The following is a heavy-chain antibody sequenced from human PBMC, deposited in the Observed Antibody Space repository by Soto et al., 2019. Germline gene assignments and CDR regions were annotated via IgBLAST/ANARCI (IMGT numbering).Heavy chain of an antibody. D-gene: IGHD5-12*01. CDR3: ARVGSIGYDYSFAY. V-gene: IGHV1-18*01. CDR2: ISPYSDNT. Sequence: QVLLVQSGAEVRKPGGSVKVSCTASGYTFGNFGISWVRQAPGQGLEWMGWISPYSDNTYYAQNFAGRVTMTTDTSTSTAYVEVRGLTSDDTAVYFCARVGSIGYDYSFAYWGQGTLVTVSS. CDR1: GYTFGNFG. J-gene: IGHJ4*02.